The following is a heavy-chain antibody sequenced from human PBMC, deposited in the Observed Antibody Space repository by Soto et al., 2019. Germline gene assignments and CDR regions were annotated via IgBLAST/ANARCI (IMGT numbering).Heavy chain of an antibody. J-gene: IGHJ4*02. CDR1: GFSFSNCG. CDR3: VKGSEVARQELDY. D-gene: IGHD2-15*01. Sequence: QVQLVESGGGVVHPGRSLRISCAASGFSFSNCGMHWVRQAPGKGLEWVAAISSDGSDKYYSESVKGRFTISRDNSKNTLSLQMNSLRVEDTAVYYCVKGSEVARQELDYWGQGTLVTVSS. CDR2: ISSDGSDK. V-gene: IGHV3-30*18.